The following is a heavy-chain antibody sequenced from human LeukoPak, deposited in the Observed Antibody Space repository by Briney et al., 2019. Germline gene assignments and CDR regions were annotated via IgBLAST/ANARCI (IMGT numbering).Heavy chain of an antibody. D-gene: IGHD6-13*01. CDR1: GFTFNSYS. CDR3: ARDLTRDYSSTYYVVGFDS. J-gene: IGHJ4*02. V-gene: IGHV3-21*01. CDR2: ISSSSSYI. Sequence: GGSLRLSCAASGFTFNSYSMNWVRQAPGKGLEWVSSISSSSSYIYYADSMKGRFTISRDNAKNSLYLQMNSLRAEDTAVYYCARDLTRDYSSTYYVVGFDSWGQGTLVTVSS.